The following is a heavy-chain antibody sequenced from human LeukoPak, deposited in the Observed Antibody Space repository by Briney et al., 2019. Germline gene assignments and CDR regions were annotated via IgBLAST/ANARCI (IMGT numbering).Heavy chain of an antibody. J-gene: IGHJ3*01. CDR2: IYYSGST. D-gene: IGHD6-19*01. Sequence: SETLSLTCTVSGGSISSSSYYWGWIRQPPGKGLEGIASIYYSGSTYYNPSLKSRFTISVNTSKNQFSLKLSSVTAPDTAVYYCARRQDGPWLAPPWAPFDFWGQGTMVTVSS. CDR3: ARRQDGPWLAPPWAPFDF. CDR1: GGSISSSSYY. V-gene: IGHV4-39*01.